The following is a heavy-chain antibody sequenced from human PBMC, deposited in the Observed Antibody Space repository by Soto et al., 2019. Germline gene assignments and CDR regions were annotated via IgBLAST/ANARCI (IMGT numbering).Heavy chain of an antibody. D-gene: IGHD6-19*01. Sequence: ASVKVSCKASGYTLTSYAMHWVRQAPGQRLEWMGWINAGNGNTKYSQKFQGRVTITRDTSASTAYMELSSLRSEDTAVYYCARDPGAIAVAGTQGAFDIWGQGTMVTVSS. V-gene: IGHV1-3*01. CDR1: GYTLTSYA. J-gene: IGHJ3*02. CDR3: ARDPGAIAVAGTQGAFDI. CDR2: INAGNGNT.